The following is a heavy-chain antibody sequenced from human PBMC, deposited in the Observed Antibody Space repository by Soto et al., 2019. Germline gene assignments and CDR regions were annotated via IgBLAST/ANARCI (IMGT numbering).Heavy chain of an antibody. V-gene: IGHV3-23*05. CDR2: IYGSGRGI. CDR3: AKDAVYNDGLWLMDH. D-gene: IGHD2-21*01. J-gene: IGHJ4*02. CDR1: GLPHSSFA. Sequence: GGSLRLSCTASGLPHSSFAMMWVRQAPGKGLECVSGIYGSGRGIEYADSAKGRFTISRDNSKNTVYLQMTDLRADDTAVYYCAKDAVYNDGLWLMDHWGQGTQVTVSS.